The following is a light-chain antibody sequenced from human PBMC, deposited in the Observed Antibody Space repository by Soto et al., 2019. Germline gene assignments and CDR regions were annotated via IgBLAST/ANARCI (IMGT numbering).Light chain of an antibody. Sequence: DIPQTQSPSSLAESIGDRVNITCRASQSGINNPNWNRQLPGKAPTLLIYSTSTLRSGVQSRFRGSGSGTDFTLTISGLQPADFATYVCQQSYSSAHTSGQATKVEIK. J-gene: IGKJ1*01. CDR1: QSGINN. CDR2: STS. CDR3: QQSYSSAHT. V-gene: IGKV1-39*01.